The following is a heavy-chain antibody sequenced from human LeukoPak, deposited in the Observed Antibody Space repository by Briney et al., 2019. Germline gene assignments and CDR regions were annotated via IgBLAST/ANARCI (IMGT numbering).Heavy chain of an antibody. CDR1: GFTFSSYG. Sequence: GGSLRLSCAASGFTFSSYGMHWVRQAPGKGLEWVAVISYDGSNKYYADSVKGRFTISRDNSKNTLYLQMNSLRAEDTAVYYCAKDWSGSYRPRDGYWGQGTLVTVSS. V-gene: IGHV3-30*18. D-gene: IGHD1-26*01. J-gene: IGHJ4*02. CDR3: AKDWSGSYRPRDGY. CDR2: ISYDGSNK.